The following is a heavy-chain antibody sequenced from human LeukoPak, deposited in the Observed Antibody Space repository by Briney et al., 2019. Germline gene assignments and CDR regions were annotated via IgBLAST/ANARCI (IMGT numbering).Heavy chain of an antibody. CDR2: ISATGGST. Sequence: GSLRLSCAASGFTFTTYAMSWVRQAPGKGLEWVSTISATGGSTYYADSVKGRFTISRDNSKNTLYLQMNSLRAEDTAVYYCAKRGDHFYMDVWGKGTTVTASS. V-gene: IGHV3-23*01. CDR1: GFTFTTYA. J-gene: IGHJ6*03. CDR3: AKRGDHFYMDV. D-gene: IGHD2-21*02.